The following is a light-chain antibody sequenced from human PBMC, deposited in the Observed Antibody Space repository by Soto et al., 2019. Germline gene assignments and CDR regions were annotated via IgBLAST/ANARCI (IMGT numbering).Light chain of an antibody. J-gene: IGLJ1*01. CDR2: GNS. CDR1: SSNIGAGYD. CDR3: QSYDSGLSGFYV. Sequence: QSVLTQPPSVSGAPGQRVTISCTGSSSNIGAGYDVHWYQQLPGTAPKLLIYGNSNRPSGVPDRFSGSKSGPSASLAITGLQAEDEADYYCQSYDSGLSGFYVFGTGTKLTVL. V-gene: IGLV1-40*01.